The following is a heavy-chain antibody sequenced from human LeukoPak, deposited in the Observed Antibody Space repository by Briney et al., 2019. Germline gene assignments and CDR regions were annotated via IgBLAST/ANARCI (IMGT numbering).Heavy chain of an antibody. CDR3: ARVTDPRYNWFDP. CDR1: GASISSYY. CDR2: IHTSGST. Sequence: SETLSLTCTVSGASISSYYWTWIRQPAGKGPEWIGRIHTSGSTNYNPSLKSRVNMSVDTSKNQFSLKLNSVTAADTAVYYCARVTDPRYNWFDPWGQGTMVTVSS. J-gene: IGHJ5*02. V-gene: IGHV4-4*07. D-gene: IGHD2-21*02.